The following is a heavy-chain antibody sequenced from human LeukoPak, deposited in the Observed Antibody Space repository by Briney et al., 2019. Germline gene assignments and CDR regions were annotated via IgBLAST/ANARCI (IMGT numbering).Heavy chain of an antibody. CDR2: IYYSGST. V-gene: IGHV4-39*07. Sequence: SETLSLTCTVSGGSISSRNYYWGWIRQPPGKGLEWIGSIYYSGSTYYNPSLKSRVTISVDTSKKQFSLKLSSVTAADTAVYYCARDRGYCGGDCYGNYFDYWGQGTLVTVSS. CDR1: GGSISSRNYY. J-gene: IGHJ4*02. CDR3: ARDRGYCGGDCYGNYFDY. D-gene: IGHD2-21*02.